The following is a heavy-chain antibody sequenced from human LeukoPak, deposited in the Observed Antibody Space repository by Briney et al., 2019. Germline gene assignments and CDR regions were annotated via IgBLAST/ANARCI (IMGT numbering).Heavy chain of an antibody. V-gene: IGHV3-30*02. CDR2: ITYDRGDT. D-gene: IGHD4-23*01. CDR3: ATSTGVSVPYYYYYMDV. J-gene: IGHJ6*03. Sequence: GGSLTLSCTASGFTFNTYGMHWVRQPPGKGLEWVAFITYDRGDTYYADSVKGRFTISRDSSKTMLYLQMNSLRAEDTAVYYCATSTGVSVPYYYYYMDVWGKGTTVTVSS. CDR1: GFTFNTYG.